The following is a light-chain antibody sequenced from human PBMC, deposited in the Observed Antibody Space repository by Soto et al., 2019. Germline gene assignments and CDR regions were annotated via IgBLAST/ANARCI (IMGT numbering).Light chain of an antibody. CDR2: EVT. J-gene: IGLJ2*01. CDR1: SSDVGGHKY. V-gene: IGLV2-14*01. CDR3: SSYTSRRTPQVL. Sequence: QSALTQPASVSGSPGQSITISCTGTSSDVGGHKYVSWYQQHPGKAPKLIIYEVTNWPSGVSNRFSGSKSGNTASLTISGLQGEDEADYYCSSYTSRRTPQVLFGGGTQLTVL.